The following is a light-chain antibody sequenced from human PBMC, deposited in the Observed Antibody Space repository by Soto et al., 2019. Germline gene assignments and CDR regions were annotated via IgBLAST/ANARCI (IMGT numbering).Light chain of an antibody. CDR1: SGYSNYK. Sequence: QSVLTQPPSASASLGASVTLICILSSGYSNYKVDWFQQRPGKGPRFVMRVGTGGIVGSKGDGIPDRFPVLGSGLNRYLTIKNIQEEDESDYHCGADHGSGSNFVLFGGGTKVTVL. V-gene: IGLV9-49*01. CDR3: GADHGSGSNFVL. J-gene: IGLJ2*01. CDR2: VGTGGIVG.